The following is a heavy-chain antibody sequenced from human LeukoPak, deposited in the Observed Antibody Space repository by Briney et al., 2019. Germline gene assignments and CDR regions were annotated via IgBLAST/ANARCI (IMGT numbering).Heavy chain of an antibody. J-gene: IGHJ3*02. CDR3: ARDRRWELLHAFDI. D-gene: IGHD1-26*01. V-gene: IGHV4-59*01. Sequence: KPSETLSLTCTVSGGSISNYFWSWIRQPPGKGLEWIAYIHYSDPTNYNPSLKSRVTISLDTSKNRFSLMLSSVTAADTAVYYCARDRRWELLHAFDIWGQGTMVTVSS. CDR1: GGSISNYF. CDR2: IHYSDPT.